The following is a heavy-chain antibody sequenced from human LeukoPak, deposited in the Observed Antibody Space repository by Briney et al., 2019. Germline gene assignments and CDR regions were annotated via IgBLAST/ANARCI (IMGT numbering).Heavy chain of an antibody. CDR2: INHSGST. CDR1: GGSFSGYY. Sequence: SETLSLTCAVYGGSFSGYYWSWIRQPPGKGLEWIGEINHSGSTNYNPSLKSRVTISVDTSKNQFSLKLSSVTAADTAVYYCARHTPWFGELSEWWFDPWGQGTLVTVSS. D-gene: IGHD3-10*01. J-gene: IGHJ5*02. V-gene: IGHV4-34*01. CDR3: ARHTPWFGELSEWWFDP.